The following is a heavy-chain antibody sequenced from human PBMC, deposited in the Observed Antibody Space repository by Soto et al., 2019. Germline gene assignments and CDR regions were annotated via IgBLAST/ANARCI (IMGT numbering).Heavy chain of an antibody. CDR1: GFTFSSYA. J-gene: IGHJ3*02. V-gene: IGHV3-23*01. CDR3: AKDPDLYYYDSSDAFDI. CDR2: ISGSGGST. Sequence: EVQLLESGGGLVQPGGSLRLSCVASGFTFSSYAMSWVRQAPGKGLEWVSAISGSGGSTYYADSVKGRFTISRDNSKNTLYLQMNSLRAEDTAVYYCAKDPDLYYYDSSDAFDIWGQGTMVTVSS. D-gene: IGHD3-22*01.